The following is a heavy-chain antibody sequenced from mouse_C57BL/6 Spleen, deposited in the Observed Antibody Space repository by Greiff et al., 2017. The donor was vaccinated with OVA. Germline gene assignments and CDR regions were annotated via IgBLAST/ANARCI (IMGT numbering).Heavy chain of an antibody. CDR2: ISSGSSTN. CDR3: ARRWLPNCFDY. V-gene: IGHV5-17*01. CDR1: GFTFSDYG. Sequence: EVKLVESGGGLVKPGGSLKLSCAASGFTFSDYGMHWVRQAPEKGLEWVAYISSGSSTNYYADTVKGRFTISSYNDKNTLFLQMTSLRTEDTAIYYGARRWLPNCFDYWGQGTTLTVSS. J-gene: IGHJ2*01. D-gene: IGHD2-2*01.